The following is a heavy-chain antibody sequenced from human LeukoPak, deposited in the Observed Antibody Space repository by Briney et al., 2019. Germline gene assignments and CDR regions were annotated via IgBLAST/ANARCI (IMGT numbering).Heavy chain of an antibody. J-gene: IGHJ6*02. CDR1: GGSFSGYY. CDR2: INHSGST. CDR3: ARTYYDFWSGYSAYYYYGMDV. Sequence: SETLSLTCAVYGGSFSGYYWSWIRQPPGKGLEWIGEINHSGSTNYNPTLKSRVTISVDTSKNQFSLKLSSVTAADTAVYFCARTYYDFWSGYSAYYYYGMDVWGQGTTVTVSS. V-gene: IGHV4-34*01. D-gene: IGHD3-3*01.